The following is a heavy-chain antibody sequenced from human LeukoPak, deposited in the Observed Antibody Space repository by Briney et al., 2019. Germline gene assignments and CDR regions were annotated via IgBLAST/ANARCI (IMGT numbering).Heavy chain of an antibody. CDR2: IKQDGSEK. CDR1: GFTFSSYW. CDR3: AREKGYCSGGSCYRFDY. D-gene: IGHD2-15*01. V-gene: IGHV3-7*01. Sequence: PGGSLRLSCAASGFTFSSYWMSWVRQAPGKGREWVANIKQDGSEKYYVDSVKGRFTISRDNAKNSLYLQMNSLRAEDTAVYYCAREKGYCSGGSCYRFDYWGQGTLVTVSS. J-gene: IGHJ4*02.